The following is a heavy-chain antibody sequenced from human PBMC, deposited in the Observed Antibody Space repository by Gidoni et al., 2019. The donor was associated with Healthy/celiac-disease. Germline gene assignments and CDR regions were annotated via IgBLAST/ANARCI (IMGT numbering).Heavy chain of an antibody. V-gene: IGHV1-2*06. J-gene: IGHJ5*02. CDR2: ITPNSGGT. D-gene: IGHD2-2*02. CDR1: GSTVTGYY. Sequence: QVQLVQSGAEVKKPGASVKVSCKASGSTVTGYYMHWVRQAPGQGLEWMGRITPNSGGTNYAQKFQGRVTMTRDTSISTAYMELSRLRSDDTAVYYCARDGGYCSSTSCYTGWFDPWGQGTLVTVSS. CDR3: ARDGGYCSSTSCYTGWFDP.